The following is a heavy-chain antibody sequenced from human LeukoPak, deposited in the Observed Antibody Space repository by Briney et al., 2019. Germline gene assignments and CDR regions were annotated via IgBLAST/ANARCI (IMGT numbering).Heavy chain of an antibody. Sequence: GGSLRLSCAASGFTFSSYWMRWGRQAPGKGLEWVANIKQDGSEKYYVDSVKGRFTSSRDNAKNSLYLQMNSLRAEDTAVYYCASVDRGLAAAGTMAPYYYYYMDVWGKGTTVTVSS. V-gene: IGHV3-7*01. D-gene: IGHD6-13*01. CDR1: GFTFSSYW. CDR3: ASVDRGLAAAGTMAPYYYYYMDV. CDR2: IKQDGSEK. J-gene: IGHJ6*03.